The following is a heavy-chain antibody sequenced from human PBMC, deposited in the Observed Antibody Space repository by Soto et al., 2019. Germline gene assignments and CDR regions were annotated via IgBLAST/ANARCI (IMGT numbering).Heavy chain of an antibody. CDR3: ARQPLGDFWSGYAYAFDI. D-gene: IGHD3-3*01. CDR1: GGSISSSSYY. V-gene: IGHV4-39*01. CDR2: IYYSGST. J-gene: IGHJ3*02. Sequence: SETLSLTCTVSGGSISSSSYYWGWIRQPPGKGLEWIGSIYYSGSTYYNPSLKSRVTISVDTSKNQFSLKLSSVTAADTAVYYCARQPLGDFWSGYAYAFDIWGQGTMVTVS.